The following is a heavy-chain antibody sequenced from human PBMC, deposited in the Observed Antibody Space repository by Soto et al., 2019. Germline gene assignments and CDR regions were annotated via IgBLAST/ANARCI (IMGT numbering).Heavy chain of an antibody. CDR2: ISAYNGNT. CDR3: ARGTTVTYKYYYGMDV. J-gene: IGHJ6*02. V-gene: IGHV1-18*01. CDR1: GYNFTNYG. D-gene: IGHD4-17*01. Sequence: ASVKVSCKASGYNFTNYGISWVRQAPGQGLEWMGWISAYNGNTDYAQKVQGRVTMTTDTSTSTAYMELRSLRSDDTAVYYCARGTTVTYKYYYGMDVWGQGTTVTVSS.